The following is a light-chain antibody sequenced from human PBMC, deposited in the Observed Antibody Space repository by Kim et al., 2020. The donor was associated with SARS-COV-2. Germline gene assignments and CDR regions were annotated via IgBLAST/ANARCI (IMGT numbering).Light chain of an antibody. J-gene: IGKJ2*01. CDR3: QQYSFWYT. V-gene: IGKV3-15*01. CDR2: GAS. Sequence: LSGSPGERVTLSGRASQSISSKLAWYQQKPGQAPRLLIYGASSRATGIPARFSGSGSGTEFTLTISSLQSEDFAVYYCQQYSFWYTFGQGTKLEI. CDR1: QSISSK.